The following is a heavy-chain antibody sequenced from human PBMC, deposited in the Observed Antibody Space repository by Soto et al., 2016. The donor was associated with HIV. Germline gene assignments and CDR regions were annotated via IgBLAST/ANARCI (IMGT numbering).Heavy chain of an antibody. CDR1: GYPFNTYG. CDR3: ARDPPGGFGTFGGYTDV. CDR2: ISIYTGNT. J-gene: IGHJ6*03. D-gene: IGHD3-16*01. Sequence: QVHLVQSGAEVKKPGASVKVSCKTSGYPFNTYGINWVRQAPGQGLEWIGWISIYTGNTDYAPKVQGRVTMTTDTSTTTAYMELRSLRSDDTAVYFCARDPPGGFGTFGGYTDVWGEGTTVIVSS. V-gene: IGHV1-18*01.